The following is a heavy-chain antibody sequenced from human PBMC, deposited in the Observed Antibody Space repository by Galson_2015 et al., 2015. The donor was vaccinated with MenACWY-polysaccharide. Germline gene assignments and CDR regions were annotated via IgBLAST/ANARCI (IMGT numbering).Heavy chain of an antibody. CDR3: ARVFRPGAGYDWFDP. CDR1: GGSISSGGFS. V-gene: IGHV4-30-2*01. Sequence: TLSLTCAVSGGSISSGGFSWSWIRQPPGKGLEWIGYIYPNGDTFYNPSLRSRVTISADRSSNQFSLKLTSLTAADTAVYYCARVFRPGAGYDWFDPWGQGTLVTVSS. J-gene: IGHJ5*02. CDR2: IYPNGDT. D-gene: IGHD5-12*01.